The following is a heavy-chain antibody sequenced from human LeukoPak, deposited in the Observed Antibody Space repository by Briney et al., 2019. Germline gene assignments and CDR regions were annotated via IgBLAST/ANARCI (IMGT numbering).Heavy chain of an antibody. CDR3: ARGQIVVVPAAVAGYYYYGMDV. J-gene: IGHJ6*02. CDR1: GGSISSSSYY. CDR2: IYYSGST. V-gene: IGHV4-39*07. Sequence: SETLSLTCTVSGGSISSSSYYWGWIRQPPGKGLEWIGSIYYSGSTYYNPSLKSRVTISVDTSKNQFSLKLSSVTAADTAVYYCARGQIVVVPAAVAGYYYYGMDVWGQGTTVTVSS. D-gene: IGHD2-2*01.